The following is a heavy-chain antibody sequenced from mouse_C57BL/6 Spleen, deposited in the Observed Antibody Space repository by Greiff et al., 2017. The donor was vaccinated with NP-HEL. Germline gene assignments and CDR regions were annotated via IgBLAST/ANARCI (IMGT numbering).Heavy chain of an antibody. Sequence: VQLQQPGAELVRPGSSVKLSCKASGYTFTSYWMHWVKQRPIQGLEWIGNIDPSDSETHYNQKFKDKATLTVDKSSSTAYMQLSSLTSEDSAVYYCARGRDSSGLYYFDYWGQGTTLTVSS. D-gene: IGHD3-2*02. V-gene: IGHV1-52*01. J-gene: IGHJ2*01. CDR1: GYTFTSYW. CDR3: ARGRDSSGLYYFDY. CDR2: IDPSDSET.